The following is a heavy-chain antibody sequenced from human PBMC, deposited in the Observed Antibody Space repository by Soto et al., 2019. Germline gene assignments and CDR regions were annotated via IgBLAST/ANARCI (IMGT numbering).Heavy chain of an antibody. Sequence: QVQLVQSGAEVKKPGASVKVSCKASGYTFTSYGISWARQAPGQGLEWMGWISAYNGNTNYAQKLQGRVTMTTVTSTSTDYMELRSLRSDATAVYYCARDGHLLWFGNAQGGDAFDIWGQGTMVTVSS. CDR2: ISAYNGNT. D-gene: IGHD3-10*01. V-gene: IGHV1-18*01. CDR3: ARDGHLLWFGNAQGGDAFDI. CDR1: GYTFTSYG. J-gene: IGHJ3*02.